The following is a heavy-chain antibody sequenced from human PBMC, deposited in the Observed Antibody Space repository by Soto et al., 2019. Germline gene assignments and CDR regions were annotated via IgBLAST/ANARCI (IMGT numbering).Heavy chain of an antibody. J-gene: IGHJ4*02. D-gene: IGHD3-10*01. Sequence: GGALRLSCAASGFTFSSSAISWVRQAPGKGLEWVSAVSANGQGIYYADSVRGRFTISRDNSKNTVFLHMDSLSAEDTAVYYCAKDRHYPRDYFHYWGQGTLVTVSS. CDR1: GFTFSSSA. CDR2: VSANGQGI. V-gene: IGHV3-23*01. CDR3: AKDRHYPRDYFHY.